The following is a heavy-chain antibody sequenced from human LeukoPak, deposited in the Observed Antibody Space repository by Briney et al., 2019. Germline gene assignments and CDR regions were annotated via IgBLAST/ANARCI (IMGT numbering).Heavy chain of an antibody. D-gene: IGHD2-2*01. Sequence: PGGSLRLSCAASGFTFSSYEMNWVRQAPGKGLEWVSYISSSGTTIYYADSVKGRFTISRDNAKNSLYLQMNSLRLEDTAVYYCARGFTGWVTSPIDYWGQGTLVTVSS. V-gene: IGHV3-48*03. CDR3: ARGFTGWVTSPIDY. CDR1: GFTFSSYE. J-gene: IGHJ4*02. CDR2: ISSSGTTI.